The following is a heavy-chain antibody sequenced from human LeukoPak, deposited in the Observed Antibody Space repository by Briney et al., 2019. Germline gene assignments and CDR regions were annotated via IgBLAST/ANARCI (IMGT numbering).Heavy chain of an antibody. D-gene: IGHD4-17*01. CDR3: AKDRAYAMTKVTTGDFDI. J-gene: IGHJ3*02. CDR1: GGTFSNYA. V-gene: IGHV1-69*04. Sequence: SVKVSCKAFGGTFSNYAIIWVRQAPGQGLEWMGRIIPILGIAIYAQKFQGRVTITADKSTSTAYMELSSLRSEDTAVYYCAKDRAYAMTKVTTGDFDIWGQGTVVTVSS. CDR2: IIPILGIA.